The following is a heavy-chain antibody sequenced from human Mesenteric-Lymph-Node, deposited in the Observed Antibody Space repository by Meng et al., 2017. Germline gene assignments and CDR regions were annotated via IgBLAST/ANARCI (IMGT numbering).Heavy chain of an antibody. CDR3: ASEVTMFGRVIDYYYYMDV. J-gene: IGHJ6*02. CDR2: INPNSGNT. V-gene: IGHV1-8*02. CDR1: GYTFTSYD. D-gene: IGHD3-16*01. Sequence: ASVKVSCKASGYTFTSYDIHWVRQATGQGLEWMGWINPNSGNTGYAQKFQGRVTMTRNTSISTAYMELSSLRSEDTAVYSCASEVTMFGRVIDYYYYMDVWGQGTTVTVSS.